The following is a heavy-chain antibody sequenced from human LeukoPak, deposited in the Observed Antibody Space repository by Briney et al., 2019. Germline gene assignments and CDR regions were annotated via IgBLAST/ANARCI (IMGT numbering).Heavy chain of an antibody. V-gene: IGHV5-51*01. CDR1: GFSFTSYW. D-gene: IGHD3-10*01. J-gene: IGHJ6*02. Sequence: GESLKISCMGSGFSFTSYWVGWVRQMPGKGLEWMGIIYPGDSDTRYSPSFQGQVTISADKSISTAYLQWSSLKASDTAMYYCARVGRVGSYYYGIDVWGQGTTVTVSS. CDR2: IYPGDSDT. CDR3: ARVGRVGSYYYGIDV.